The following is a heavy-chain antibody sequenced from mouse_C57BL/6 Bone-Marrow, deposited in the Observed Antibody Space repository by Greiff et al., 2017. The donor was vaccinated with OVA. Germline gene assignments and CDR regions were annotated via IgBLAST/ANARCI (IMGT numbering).Heavy chain of an antibody. D-gene: IGHD1-1*01. J-gene: IGHJ2*01. CDR2: IDPSDSYT. Sequence: VQLQQPGAELVMPGASVKLSCKASGYTFTSYWMHWVKQRPGQGLEWIGEIDPSDSYTNSNQKFKGKSTLTVDKSSSTAYMQLSSLTSEDSAVYYCARSGYYGSSYGYWGQGTTLTVSS. CDR3: ARSGYYGSSYGY. CDR1: GYTFTSYW. V-gene: IGHV1-69*01.